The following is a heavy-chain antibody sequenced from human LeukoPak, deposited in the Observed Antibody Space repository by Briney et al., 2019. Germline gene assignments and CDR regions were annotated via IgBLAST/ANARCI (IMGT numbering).Heavy chain of an antibody. CDR2: ISAYNGNT. CDR1: GYTFTSYG. V-gene: IGHV1-18*01. CDR3: ARIRFLEWLLGFDY. D-gene: IGHD3-3*01. Sequence: ASVKVSCKASGYTFTSYGISWVRQAPGQGLEWMGWISAYNGNTNYAQKLQGRVTMTTDTSTSTAYMELRSLRSDDTAVYYCARIRFLEWLLGFDYWGQGTLVTVSS. J-gene: IGHJ4*02.